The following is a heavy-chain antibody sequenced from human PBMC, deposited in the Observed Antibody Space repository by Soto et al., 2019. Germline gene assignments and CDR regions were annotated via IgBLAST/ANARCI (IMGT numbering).Heavy chain of an antibody. CDR1: GFTFSSYA. Sequence: GGSLRLSCAASGFTFSSYAMSWVRQAPGKGLEWVSAISGSGGSTYYADSVKGRLTISRDKSKNTQYLQMNSLRAEDTAVYYCAKAQPDIVATITFDYWGQGTLVTVSS. J-gene: IGHJ4*02. V-gene: IGHV3-23*01. CDR2: ISGSGGST. D-gene: IGHD5-12*01. CDR3: AKAQPDIVATITFDY.